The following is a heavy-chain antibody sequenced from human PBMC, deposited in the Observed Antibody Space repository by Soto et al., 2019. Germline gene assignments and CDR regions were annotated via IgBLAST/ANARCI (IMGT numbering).Heavy chain of an antibody. CDR2: IFPADSDT. J-gene: IGHJ4*02. CDR3: XXRAGSDY. CDR1: GYSFTTEW. V-gene: IGHV5-51*01. Sequence: EVQLVQSGPEVKKPGESLKISCKGSGYSFTTEWIAWVRQMPGKGLEWMGIIFPADSDTKYSPSFQGQVTISADKSTXXXXXXXXXXXXXXXXMXXXXXRAGSDYWGQGTLVTVSS.